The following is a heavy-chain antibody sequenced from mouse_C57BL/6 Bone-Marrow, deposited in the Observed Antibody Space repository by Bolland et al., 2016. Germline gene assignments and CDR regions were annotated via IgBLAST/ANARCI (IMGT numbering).Heavy chain of an antibody. D-gene: IGHD2-5*01. V-gene: IGHV1-50*01. CDR2: DPSDSYT. Sequence: DPSDSYTNYNQKFKGKATLTVDTSSSTAYMQLRSLTSEDSAVYYCARDSNYAWFAYWGQGTLV. J-gene: IGHJ3*01. CDR3: ARDSNYAWFAY.